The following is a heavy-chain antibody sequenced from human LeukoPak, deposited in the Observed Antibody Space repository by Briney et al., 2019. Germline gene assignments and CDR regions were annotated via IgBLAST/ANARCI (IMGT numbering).Heavy chain of an antibody. D-gene: IGHD3-22*01. CDR1: GYTFTGYY. J-gene: IGHJ4*02. Sequence: ASVKVSCKASGYTFTGYYMHWVRQAPGQGLEWMGWINPNSGGTNYAQKFQGRVTMTRDTSISTAYMKLSRLRSDDTAVYYCARAYTEYYYDSSGYWGQGTLVTVSS. CDR2: INPNSGGT. CDR3: ARAYTEYYYDSSGY. V-gene: IGHV1-2*02.